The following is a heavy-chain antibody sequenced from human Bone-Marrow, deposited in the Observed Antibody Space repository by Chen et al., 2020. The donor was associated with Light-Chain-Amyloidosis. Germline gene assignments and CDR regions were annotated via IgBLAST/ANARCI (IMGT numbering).Heavy chain of an antibody. J-gene: IGHJ4*02. CDR3: ARGRDYYDSSGYSYYFDY. CDR1: GGAISSGDYY. V-gene: IGHV4-31*03. D-gene: IGHD3-22*01. CDR2: IYYSGSA. Sequence: QVQLQESGPGLVKPSQTLSFTCTVSGGAISSGDYYWSWIRQPPGKGLEWIGYIYYSGSAYYNPSLKSRVTISVETSKNQFSLKLSSVTAADTAVYYCARGRDYYDSSGYSYYFDYWGQGTLVTVSS.